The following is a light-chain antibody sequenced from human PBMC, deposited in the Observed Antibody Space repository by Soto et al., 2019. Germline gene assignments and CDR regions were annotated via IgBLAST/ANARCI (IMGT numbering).Light chain of an antibody. CDR2: EVS. V-gene: IGLV2-14*01. Sequence: QSALTQPASVSGSPGQSITFSCTGTSSDVGGYNFVSWYQQHPGKAPKLMIYEVSHRPSGVSNRFSGSKSGNTASLTISGLQAEDEADYYCSSYTSSSTLVVFGGGTQL. CDR1: SSDVGGYNF. CDR3: SSYTSSSTLVV. J-gene: IGLJ2*01.